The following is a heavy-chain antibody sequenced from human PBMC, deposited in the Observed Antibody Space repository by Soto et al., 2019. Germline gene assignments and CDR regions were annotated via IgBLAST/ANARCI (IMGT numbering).Heavy chain of an antibody. D-gene: IGHD3-10*01. CDR1: GFTFSSYS. V-gene: IGHV3-21*01. J-gene: IGHJ5*02. CDR3: ARDTYYYGSGSYSP. Sequence: EVQLVESGGGLVKPGGSLRLSCAASGFTFSSYSMNWVRQAPGKGLEWVSSISSSRSYIYYADSVKGRFTISRDNAKNSLYLQMNSLRAEDTAVYYCARDTYYYGSGSYSPWGQGTLVTVSS. CDR2: ISSSRSYI.